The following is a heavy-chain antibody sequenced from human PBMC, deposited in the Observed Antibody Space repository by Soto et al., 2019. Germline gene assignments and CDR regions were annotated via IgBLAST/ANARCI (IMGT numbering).Heavy chain of an antibody. D-gene: IGHD4-17*01. V-gene: IGHV1-2*04. CDR3: ARGSGGTTATLDYYYFYMDV. J-gene: IGHJ6*03. CDR1: GYSFSAYY. CDR2: INPNSGGT. Sequence: QVQLVQSGAEVKKPGASVRVSCKASGYSFSAYYIHWMRQAPGQGLEWMGWINPNSGGTKFAQKFQGWVTMTRDTSISTAYMELSRLKSDDTAVYFCARGSGGTTATLDYYYFYMDVWGKGTTVTVSS.